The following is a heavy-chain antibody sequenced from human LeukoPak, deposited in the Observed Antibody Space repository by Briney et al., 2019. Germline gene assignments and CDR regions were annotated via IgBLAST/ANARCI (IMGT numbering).Heavy chain of an antibody. CDR2: IYHRGNT. Sequence: PSETLSLSRVVNGESFSNHYWTWIRQSPGKGQEWIGEIYHRGNTNYNPSLTSLVTISVETSKNEFSLKLKSVPAADTAVFYCARGRGVAARRGFDFWGLGTLVTVSS. CDR1: GESFSNHY. CDR3: ARGRGVAARRGFDF. D-gene: IGHD6-6*01. V-gene: IGHV4-34*01. J-gene: IGHJ4*02.